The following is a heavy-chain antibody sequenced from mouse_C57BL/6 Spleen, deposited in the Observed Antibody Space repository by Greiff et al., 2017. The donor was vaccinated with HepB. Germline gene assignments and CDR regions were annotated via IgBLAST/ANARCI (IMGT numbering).Heavy chain of an antibody. CDR2: IDPSDSYT. J-gene: IGHJ3*01. D-gene: IGHD2-2*01. CDR3: ARAGGYDVGGFAY. Sequence: QSCKASGYTFTSYWMQWVKQRPGQGLEWIGEIDPSDSYTNYNQKFKGKATLTVETSSSTAYMQRSSLTSEDSAVYYCARAGGYDVGGFAYWGQGTLVTVSA. V-gene: IGHV1-50*01. CDR1: GYTFTSYW.